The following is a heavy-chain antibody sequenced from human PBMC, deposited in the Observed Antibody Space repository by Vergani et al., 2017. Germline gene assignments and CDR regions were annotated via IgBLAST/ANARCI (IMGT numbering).Heavy chain of an antibody. CDR1: GFTFSSYR. V-gene: IGHV3-48*04. J-gene: IGHJ5*02. CDR2: ISSSSSTI. CDR3: AREMVVVAASLRWFDP. D-gene: IGHD2-15*01. Sequence: EVQLVESGGGLVQPGGSLRLSCAASGFTFSSYRMNWVRQAPGKGLEWVSYISSSSSTIYYADAVKGRFTISRDNAKNSLYLQMNSLRAEDTAVYYCAREMVVVAASLRWFDPWGQGTLVTGSS.